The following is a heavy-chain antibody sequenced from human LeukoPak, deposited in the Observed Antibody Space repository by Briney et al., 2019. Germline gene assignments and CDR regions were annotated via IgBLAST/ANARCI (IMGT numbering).Heavy chain of an antibody. Sequence: PSETLSLTCTVSGGSISSSSYYWGWIRQPPGKGLEWIGSIYYSGSTYYNPSLKSRVTISVDTSKNQFSLKLSSVTAEDTAVYYCASPIYGSGISAFDIWGQGTMVTVSS. CDR2: IYYSGST. V-gene: IGHV4-39*01. CDR3: ASPIYGSGISAFDI. J-gene: IGHJ3*02. CDR1: GGSISSSSYY. D-gene: IGHD3-10*01.